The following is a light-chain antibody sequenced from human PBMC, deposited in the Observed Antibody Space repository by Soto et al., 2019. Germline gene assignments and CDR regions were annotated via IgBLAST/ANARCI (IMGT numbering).Light chain of an antibody. CDR2: GAV. CDR1: QTINIY. V-gene: IGKV1-39*01. Sequence: DIQMTQSPSSLSASVGDTVTITCRASQTINIYLSWYQQKPGKAPKLLIYGAVSLQGAVPSRFSGSGSGTDFSLTITDLQPEDFASDYCQQTYSPPRTFGQGTTLDIK. CDR3: QQTYSPPRT. J-gene: IGKJ2*01.